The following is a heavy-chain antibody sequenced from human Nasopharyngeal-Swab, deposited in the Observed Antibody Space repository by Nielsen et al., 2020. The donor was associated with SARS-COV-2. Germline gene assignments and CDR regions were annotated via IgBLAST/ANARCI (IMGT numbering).Heavy chain of an antibody. D-gene: IGHD5-18*01. Sequence: GESLKISCAASGFTFSDYYMSWIRQAPGKGLEWVSYISSSGSTIYYADSVKGRFTISRDNSKNTLYLQMNSLRAEDTAVYYCANTGGYSLGFDYWGQGTLVTVSS. CDR3: ANTGGYSLGFDY. CDR2: ISSSGSTI. J-gene: IGHJ4*02. V-gene: IGHV3-11*01. CDR1: GFTFSDYY.